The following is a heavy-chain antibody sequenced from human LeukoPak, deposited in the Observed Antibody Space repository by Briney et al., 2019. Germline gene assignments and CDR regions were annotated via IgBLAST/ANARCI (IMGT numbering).Heavy chain of an antibody. J-gene: IGHJ4*02. Sequence: PSETLSLTCTVSGGSISSSSYYWGWIRQPPGKGLEWVSAISGSGGSTYYADSVKGRFTISRDNSKNTLYLQMNSLRAEDTAVYYCARVNDYGDYLRREMGYWGQGTLVTVSS. CDR1: GGSISSSSYY. D-gene: IGHD4-17*01. CDR3: ARVNDYGDYLRREMGY. V-gene: IGHV3-23*01. CDR2: ISGSGGST.